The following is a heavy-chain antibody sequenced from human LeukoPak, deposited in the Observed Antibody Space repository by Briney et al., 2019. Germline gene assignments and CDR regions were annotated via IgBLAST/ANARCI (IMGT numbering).Heavy chain of an antibody. CDR3: ARAYTGNYYPDY. V-gene: IGHV3-48*01. J-gene: IGHJ4*02. Sequence: GGSLRLSCAASGFTFNTYWMNWVRQAPGKGLEWVSYISSSSGNIYYADSVKGRFTISRDNAKNPLFLQMNSLRAEDTAVYYCARAYTGNYYPDYWGQGTLVTVSS. CDR2: ISSSSGNI. CDR1: GFTFNTYW. D-gene: IGHD1-26*01.